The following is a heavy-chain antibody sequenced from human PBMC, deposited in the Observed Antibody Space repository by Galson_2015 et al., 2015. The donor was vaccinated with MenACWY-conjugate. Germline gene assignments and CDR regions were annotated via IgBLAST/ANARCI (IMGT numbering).Heavy chain of an antibody. D-gene: IGHD5-12*01. Sequence: LRLSCAASGFPFSTAWMTWVRQAPGKGLEWVGRIQRTSNAGTTYYSDSVKGRFTISRDNSKNTLYLQMNSLRPEDTSVYYCAKWAGRSGDDAVTRPFDHWGQGTLVTVSS. CDR3: AKWAGRSGDDAVTRPFDH. V-gene: IGHV3-15*01. J-gene: IGHJ4*02. CDR2: IQRTSNAGTT. CDR1: GFPFSTAW.